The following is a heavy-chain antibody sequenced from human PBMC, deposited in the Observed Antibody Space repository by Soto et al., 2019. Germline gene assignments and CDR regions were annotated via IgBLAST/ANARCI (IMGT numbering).Heavy chain of an antibody. V-gene: IGHV1-18*01. CDR2: IGGYKGNT. CDR1: GYTFPNYG. CDR3: ARSIVVVTALDY. D-gene: IGHD2-21*02. J-gene: IGHJ4*02. Sequence: KVYWKGAGYTFPNYGVSWVRQATGQGLEWMGWIGGYKGNTNYAQKLQGRVTLTTDTSASTAYMELSSLRSEDTAVYYCARSIVVVTALDYWGQGTLVTVSS.